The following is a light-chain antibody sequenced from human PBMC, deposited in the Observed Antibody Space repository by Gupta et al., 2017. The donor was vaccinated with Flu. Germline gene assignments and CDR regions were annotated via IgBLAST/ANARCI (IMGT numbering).Light chain of an antibody. CDR2: TAF. V-gene: IGKV1-39*01. CDR3: QQNFLSPLT. J-gene: IGKJ1*01. Sequence: GDRATITCRASQSVSTILTWYVQRPGQAPRLLIYTAFRLQSGVPARFSGSGFGTDFTLTISSLQPEDFATYYCQQNFLSPLTFGQGTKVEIK. CDR1: QSVSTI.